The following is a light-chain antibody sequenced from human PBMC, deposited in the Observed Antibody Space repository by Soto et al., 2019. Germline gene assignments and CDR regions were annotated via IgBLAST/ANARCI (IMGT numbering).Light chain of an antibody. CDR3: AAWDDSLNGYV. CDR2: NDN. J-gene: IGLJ1*01. CDR1: SSNIGSNT. V-gene: IGLV1-44*01. Sequence: QSVLTQPPSASGTPGQGVTISCSGSSSNIGSNTVNWYQQFPGTAPKLLIYNDNQRPSGVPDRFSGSKSGTSASLAISGLQSEDEANYYCAAWDDSLNGYVFGTGTKVTVL.